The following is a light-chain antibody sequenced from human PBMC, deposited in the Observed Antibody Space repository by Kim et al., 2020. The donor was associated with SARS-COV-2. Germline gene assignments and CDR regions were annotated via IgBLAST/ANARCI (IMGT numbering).Light chain of an antibody. V-gene: IGKV3-20*01. J-gene: IGKJ2*01. CDR3: QQCGGSPRST. Sequence: EIVLTQSPGTLSLSPGERATLSCRASQSVSSSYLAWYQQKPGQAPRLLIYGVSSRAAGIPDRFSGSGSGTDFTLTISRLEPEDVAVYYCQQCGGSPRSTFGQGTKLEIK. CDR2: GVS. CDR1: QSVSSSY.